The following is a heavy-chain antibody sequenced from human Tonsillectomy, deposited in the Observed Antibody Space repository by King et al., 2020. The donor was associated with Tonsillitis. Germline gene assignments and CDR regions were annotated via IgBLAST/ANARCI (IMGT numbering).Heavy chain of an antibody. CDR1: GDSVSSNSVA. Sequence: QLQQSGPGLVKPSQTLSXTCAIXGDSVSSNSVAWNWIRQSPXRGLEWLGXTYYRSKWYXXXAXSXXSRXXINPDXSXNQFSLHXNSVXPXXTAVYYCAXVVXXXXXXXXFXXXXXXWGQXXXVTXSX. J-gene: IGHJ1*01. CDR3: AXVVXXXXXXXXFXXXXXX. CDR2: TYYRSKWYX. V-gene: IGHV6-1*01.